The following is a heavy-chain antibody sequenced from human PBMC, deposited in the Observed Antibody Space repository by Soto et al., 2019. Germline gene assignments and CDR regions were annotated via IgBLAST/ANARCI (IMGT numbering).Heavy chain of an antibody. CDR3: ARGRDGYNFLYEPT. CDR1: GFTISRNY. V-gene: IGHV3-53*01. J-gene: IGHJ4*02. D-gene: IGHD5-12*01. Sequence: GGFLRLSCAASGFTISRNYMSWVRQAPGKGLEWVSVIYSAGNIYYADSVKGRFSISRDNSKNTVYLQMNSLRVEDTAVYYCARGRDGYNFLYEPTWGQGTLVTVS. CDR2: IYSAGNI.